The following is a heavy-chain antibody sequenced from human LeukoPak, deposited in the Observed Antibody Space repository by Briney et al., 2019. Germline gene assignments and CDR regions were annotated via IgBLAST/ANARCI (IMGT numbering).Heavy chain of an antibody. CDR1: GFPFSSYS. CDR3: AKSPYASDYYMDV. Sequence: PGGSLRLSCAASGFPFSSYSMNWVRQAPGKGLEWVSSISSSSSYIYYADSVKGRFTISRDNAKNSLYLQMNSLRAEDTAVYYCAKSPYASDYYMDVWGKGTTVTVSS. D-gene: IGHD4-17*01. CDR2: ISSSSSYI. J-gene: IGHJ6*03. V-gene: IGHV3-21*01.